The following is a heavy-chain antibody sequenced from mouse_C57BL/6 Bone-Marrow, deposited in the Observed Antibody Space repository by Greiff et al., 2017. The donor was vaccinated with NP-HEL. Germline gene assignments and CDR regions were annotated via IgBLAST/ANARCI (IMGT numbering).Heavy chain of an antibody. CDR3: ARCDGYPFAY. D-gene: IGHD2-3*01. J-gene: IGHJ3*01. Sequence: QVQLKQPGAELVKPGASVKLSCKASGYTFTSYWMQWVKQRPGQGLEWIGEIDPSDSYTNYNQKFKGKATLTVDTSSSTAYMQLSSLTSEDSAVYYCARCDGYPFAYWGQGTRVTVSA. CDR1: GYTFTSYW. CDR2: IDPSDSYT. V-gene: IGHV1-50*01.